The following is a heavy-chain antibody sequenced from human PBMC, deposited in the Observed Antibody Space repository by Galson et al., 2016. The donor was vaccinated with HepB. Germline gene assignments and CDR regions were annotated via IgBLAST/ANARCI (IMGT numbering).Heavy chain of an antibody. V-gene: IGHV3-23*01. CDR3: AKAYSVSSGYRSYLFFEV. CDR1: GFTFSSYA. CDR2: ISGSGGNS. J-gene: IGHJ2*01. Sequence: SLRLSCAASGFTFSSYAMSWVRQAPGKGLEWVSAISGSGGNSYYADSVKGRFTISRDNSKNTLYVQMHSLRSGDTAVYYCAKAYSVSSGYRSYLFFEVWGRSTL. D-gene: IGHD3-22*01.